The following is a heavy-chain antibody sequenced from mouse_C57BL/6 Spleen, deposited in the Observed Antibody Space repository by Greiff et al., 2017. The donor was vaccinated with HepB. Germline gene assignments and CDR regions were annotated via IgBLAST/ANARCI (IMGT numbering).Heavy chain of an antibody. CDR3: ARGDYYGSSPWFAY. J-gene: IGHJ3*01. Sequence: QVHVKQPGAELVKPGASVKLSCKASGYTFTSYWMHWVKQRPGRGLEWIGRIDPNSGGTKYNEKFKSKATLTVDKPSSTAYMQLSSLTSEDSAVYDCARGDYYGSSPWFAYWGQGTLVTVSA. CDR1: GYTFTSYW. V-gene: IGHV1-72*01. CDR2: IDPNSGGT. D-gene: IGHD1-1*01.